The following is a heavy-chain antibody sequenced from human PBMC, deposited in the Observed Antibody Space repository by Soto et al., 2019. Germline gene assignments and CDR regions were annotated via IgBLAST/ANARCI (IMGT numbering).Heavy chain of an antibody. V-gene: IGHV1-46*01. D-gene: IGHD3-22*01. CDR1: GYTFSSYY. CDR3: VRSYYDSNGFSLYQFDY. J-gene: IGHJ4*02. Sequence: ASVKVSCKASGYTFSSYYIHWVRQAPGQGLEWMGIINPTGVSTTYAQKFQGRVTMTRDTSTSTVYIDMSSLRSEDTAVYYCVRSYYDSNGFSLYQFDYWGQGTLVTVSS. CDR2: INPTGVST.